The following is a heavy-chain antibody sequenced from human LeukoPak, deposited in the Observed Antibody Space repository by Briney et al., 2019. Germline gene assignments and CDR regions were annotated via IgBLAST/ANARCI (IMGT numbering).Heavy chain of an antibody. D-gene: IGHD5-18*01. Sequence: GGSLRLSCAASRFTFSSYWMSWVRQAPGKGLEWVANIKQDGSEKYYVDSVKGRFTISRDNAKNSLYLQMNSLRAEDTAVYYCARDRQGYSYGRAFDYWGQGTLVTVSS. J-gene: IGHJ4*02. CDR3: ARDRQGYSYGRAFDY. CDR1: RFTFSSYW. CDR2: IKQDGSEK. V-gene: IGHV3-7*01.